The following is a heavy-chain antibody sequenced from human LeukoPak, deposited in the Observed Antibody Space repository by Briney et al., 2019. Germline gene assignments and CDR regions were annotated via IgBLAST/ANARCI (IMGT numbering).Heavy chain of an antibody. CDR2: MNPNSGNT. D-gene: IGHD2-2*01. J-gene: IGHJ6*03. CDR3: ARGSLPTLYYYYYYMDV. V-gene: IGHV1-8*03. Sequence: ASVKVSCKASGYTFTSYDINWVRQATGQGLEWMGWMNPNSGNTGYAQKFQGRVTITRNTSISTAYMELSNLRSEDTAVYYCARGSLPTLYYYYYYMDVWGKGTTVTVSS. CDR1: GYTFTSYD.